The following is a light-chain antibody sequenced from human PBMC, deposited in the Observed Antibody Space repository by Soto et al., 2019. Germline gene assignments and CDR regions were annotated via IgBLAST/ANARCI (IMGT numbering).Light chain of an antibody. Sequence: QMTQSPSSLSASVGDTVPITCRASQDIGTFLNWYQQKPGKAPNLLIYAASDLLSGVSSRFSGSGSGTDFTLTISSLQPEDFATYYCQQSYRTPQITFGPGTKVDMK. CDR1: QDIGTF. J-gene: IGKJ3*01. CDR3: QQSYRTPQIT. CDR2: AAS. V-gene: IGKV1-39*01.